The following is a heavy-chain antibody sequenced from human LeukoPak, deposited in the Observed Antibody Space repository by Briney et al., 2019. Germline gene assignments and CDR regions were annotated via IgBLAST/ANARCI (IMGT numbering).Heavy chain of an antibody. D-gene: IGHD3-22*01. V-gene: IGHV1-69*13. Sequence: ASVKVSCKASGGTFSSYAISWVRQAPGQGLEWMGGIIPIFGTANYAQKFQGRVTITADESTSTAYMELSSLRSEDTAVYYCAREGLSGSNPFDYGGQGTLVTVSS. CDR3: AREGLSGSNPFDY. J-gene: IGHJ4*02. CDR1: GGTFSSYA. CDR2: IIPIFGTA.